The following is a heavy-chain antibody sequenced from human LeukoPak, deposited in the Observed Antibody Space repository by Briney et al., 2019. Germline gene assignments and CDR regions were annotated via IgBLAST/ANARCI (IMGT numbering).Heavy chain of an antibody. CDR3: AREMTPVGGSPLIWFDP. Sequence: ASVKVSCKTSGYTFTGHYMHWVRQAPGQGLEWMGWINPDSGATKSAPKFQGRVTMTRDTSITTAYMELYSLRSDDTALYYCAREMTPVGGSPLIWFDPWGQGTLVTVSS. D-gene: IGHD4-17*01. V-gene: IGHV1-2*02. CDR1: GYTFTGHY. J-gene: IGHJ5*02. CDR2: INPDSGAT.